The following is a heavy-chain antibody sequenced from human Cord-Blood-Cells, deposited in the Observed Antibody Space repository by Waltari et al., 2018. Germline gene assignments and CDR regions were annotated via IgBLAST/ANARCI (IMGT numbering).Heavy chain of an antibody. CDR3: ARGRRYYYYYGMDV. CDR1: GGSFSGYY. Sequence: QVQLQQWGAGLLKPSETLSLTCAVYGGSFSGYYWSWIRQPPGKGLEWIGEINHSGSTNYNPSLKSRVTISVDTSKNQCSLKLSSVTAADTAVYYCARGRRYYYYYGMDVWGQGTTVTISS. J-gene: IGHJ6*02. CDR2: INHSGST. V-gene: IGHV4-34*01.